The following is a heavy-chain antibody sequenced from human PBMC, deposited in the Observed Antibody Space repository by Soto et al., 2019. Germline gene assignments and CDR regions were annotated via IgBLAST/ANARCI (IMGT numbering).Heavy chain of an antibody. J-gene: IGHJ3*02. Sequence: QVQLVQSGAAVKKPGSSVKVSCKASGGTFSSYAISWVRQAPGQGLEWMGGIIPIFGTANYAQKFQGRVTITAGESTSTAYMGLSSLRSEDTAVYYCARDLVGQWLVRNAFAIWGQGTMVTVSS. CDR2: IIPIFGTA. D-gene: IGHD6-19*01. V-gene: IGHV1-69*01. CDR1: GGTFSSYA. CDR3: ARDLVGQWLVRNAFAI.